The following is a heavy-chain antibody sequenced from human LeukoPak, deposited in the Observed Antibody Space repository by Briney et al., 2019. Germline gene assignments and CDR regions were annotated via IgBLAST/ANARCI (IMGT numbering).Heavy chain of an antibody. Sequence: GGTLRLSCAASGFTFSSYAMSWVRQAPGKGLEWVPAISGSGGSTYYADSVKGRFTISRDNSKNTLYLQMNSPRAEDTAVYYCAKNYDFWSGYLDYWGQGTLVTVSS. CDR2: ISGSGGST. D-gene: IGHD3-3*01. J-gene: IGHJ4*02. CDR1: GFTFSSYA. CDR3: AKNYDFWSGYLDY. V-gene: IGHV3-23*01.